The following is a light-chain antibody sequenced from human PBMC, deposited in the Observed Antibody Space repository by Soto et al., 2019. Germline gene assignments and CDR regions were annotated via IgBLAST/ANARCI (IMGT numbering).Light chain of an antibody. CDR1: SSDVGSYNL. CDR3: CSYAGSSTLV. CDR2: AVS. Sequence: QSALTQPASVSGSPGQSITISCTGTSSDVGSYNLVSWYQHHPGKAPKLIIYAVSKRPSGVSNRFSGSKSGNTASLTISGLQSEDDADYYCCSYAGSSTLVFGTGTKLTVL. J-gene: IGLJ1*01. V-gene: IGLV2-23*02.